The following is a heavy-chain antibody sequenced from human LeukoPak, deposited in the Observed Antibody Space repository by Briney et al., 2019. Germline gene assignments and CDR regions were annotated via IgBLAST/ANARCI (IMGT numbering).Heavy chain of an antibody. CDR1: GFTFSSYA. D-gene: IGHD3-22*01. CDR2: ISGSGGST. CDR3: AKEGSITMIVVVIHYFDY. V-gene: IGHV3-23*01. J-gene: IGHJ4*02. Sequence: GGSLRLSCAASGFTFSSYAMSWVRQAPGKGLEWVSAISGSGGSTYYADSVKGRFTISRDNSKNTLYLQMNSLRAEDTAVYYCAKEGSITMIVVVIHYFDYWGQGTLVTVSS.